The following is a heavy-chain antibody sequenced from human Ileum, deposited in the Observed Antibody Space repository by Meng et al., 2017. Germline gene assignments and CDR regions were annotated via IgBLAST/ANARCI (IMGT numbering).Heavy chain of an antibody. V-gene: IGHV4-4*02. Sequence: GHLTGSGPGLVKPSVTLSLPCAVPGGSISFGYWWSWVRQPPGQGLEWIGEIHHSGSTNYNPSLKSRVTLSVDNSNNQFSLSLTSVTAADTAVYYCARNGDYSADHWGQGILVTVSS. CDR1: GGSISFGYW. J-gene: IGHJ4*02. CDR3: ARNGDYSADH. CDR2: IHHSGST. D-gene: IGHD2-21*01.